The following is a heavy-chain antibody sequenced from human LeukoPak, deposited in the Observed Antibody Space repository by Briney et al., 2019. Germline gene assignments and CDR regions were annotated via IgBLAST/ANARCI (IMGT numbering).Heavy chain of an antibody. J-gene: IGHJ4*02. D-gene: IGHD4-17*01. CDR2: IYYSGST. CDR1: GGSISSYY. V-gene: IGHV4-59*01. CDR3: ARDTGPEATVTTG. Sequence: SETLSLTCTVSGGSISSYYWSWIRQPPGKGLEWIGYIYYSGSTNYNPSLKSRVAISVDTSKNQFSLKLSSVTAADTAVYYCARDTGPEATVTTGWGQGTLVTVSS.